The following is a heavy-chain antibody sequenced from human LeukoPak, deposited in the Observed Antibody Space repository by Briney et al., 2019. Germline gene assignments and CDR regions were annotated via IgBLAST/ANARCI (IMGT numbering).Heavy chain of an antibody. J-gene: IGHJ5*02. CDR3: VRDVPGGDVTTFDR. Sequence: GASVKVSCKASGYSLIRYAINWVRQAPGQAPEWMGWINSYTGDPTYAQGFTGRFVFTIDTSVNTAYLQISNLEAEDTAVYYCVRDVPGGDVTTFDRWGQGTLITVSS. CDR1: GYSLIRYA. CDR2: INSYTGDP. D-gene: IGHD4-17*01. V-gene: IGHV7-4-1*02.